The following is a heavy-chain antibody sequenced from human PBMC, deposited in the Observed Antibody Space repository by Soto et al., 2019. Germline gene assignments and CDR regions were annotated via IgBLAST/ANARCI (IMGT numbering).Heavy chain of an antibody. J-gene: IGHJ4*02. CDR3: ARSPSMTTVSLDY. D-gene: IGHD4-17*01. Sequence: GGSLRLSCAASGFTFSSYSMNWVRQAPGKGLEWVSSISSSSSYIYYADSVKGRFTISGDNAKNSLYLQMNSLRAEDTAVYYCARSPSMTTVSLDYWGQGTLVTVSS. CDR1: GFTFSSYS. V-gene: IGHV3-21*01. CDR2: ISSSSSYI.